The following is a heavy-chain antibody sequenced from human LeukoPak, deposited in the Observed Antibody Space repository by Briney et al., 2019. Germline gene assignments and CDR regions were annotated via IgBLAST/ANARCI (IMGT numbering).Heavy chain of an antibody. V-gene: IGHV4-61*02. CDR1: GGSISSGSYY. CDR2: IYTSGST. D-gene: IGHD3-22*01. CDR3: AREGGPYYYDSSGYYYSPRGGRLFDY. Sequence: KPSQTLSLTCTVSGGSISSGSYYWSWIRQPAGKGLEWIGRIYTSGSTNYNPSLKSRVTISVDTSKNQFSLKLSSVTAADTAVYYCAREGGPYYYDSSGYYYSPRGGRLFDYWGQGTLVTVSS. J-gene: IGHJ4*02.